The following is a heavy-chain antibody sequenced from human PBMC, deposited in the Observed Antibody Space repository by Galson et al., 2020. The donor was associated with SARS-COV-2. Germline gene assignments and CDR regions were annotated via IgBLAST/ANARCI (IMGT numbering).Heavy chain of an antibody. Sequence: GGSLRLSCAASGFTFSSYGMHWVRQAPGKGLEWVAVIWYDGSNKYYADSVKGRFTISRDNSKNTLYLQMNSLRAEDTAVYYCARDYRYSSSWYRGHIIDYWGQGTLVTVSS. D-gene: IGHD6-13*01. CDR3: ARDYRYSSSWYRGHIIDY. CDR1: GFTFSSYG. V-gene: IGHV3-33*01. CDR2: IWYDGSNK. J-gene: IGHJ4*02.